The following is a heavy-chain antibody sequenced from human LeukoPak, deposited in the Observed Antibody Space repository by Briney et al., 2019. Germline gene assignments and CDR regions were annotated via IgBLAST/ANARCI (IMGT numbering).Heavy chain of an antibody. CDR1: GFTFSSYA. D-gene: IGHD3-3*01. CDR2: ISGSGGRT. V-gene: IGHV3-23*01. CDR3: AIDPPYDFWSGAFDI. J-gene: IGHJ3*02. Sequence: PGGSLRLSCAPSGFTFSSYAMSWVRQTPGRGLEWVSTISGSGGRTYYADSVKGRFTISRDNSKNTLYLQMNSLRAEDTAVYYCAIDPPYDFWSGAFDIWGQGTMVTVSS.